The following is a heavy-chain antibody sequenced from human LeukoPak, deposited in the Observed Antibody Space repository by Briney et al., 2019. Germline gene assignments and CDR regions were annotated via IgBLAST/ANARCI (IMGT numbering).Heavy chain of an antibody. V-gene: IGHV3-66*04. D-gene: IGHD3-10*01. CDR2: IYSSGST. J-gene: IGHJ5*02. Sequence: GGSLRLSCVVSGFIVSSNYMSWVRQAPGKGLEWVSIIYSSGSTYYADSVKGRFTISRDNSKNPLYLQMNSMRAEDTAVYYCARRGNYYGSGSNNWFDPWGQGTLVTVSS. CDR1: GFIVSSNY. CDR3: ARRGNYYGSGSNNWFDP.